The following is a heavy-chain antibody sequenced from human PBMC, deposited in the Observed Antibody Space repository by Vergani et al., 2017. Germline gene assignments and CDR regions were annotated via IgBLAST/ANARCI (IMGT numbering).Heavy chain of an antibody. Sequence: EVQLVESGGGLIQPGGSLRLSCAASGFTVSSNYMSWVRQAPGKGLEWVSVIYSGGRRYYADSVKGRFTISRDNSKNTLYVQMNSLRAEDTAVYYCAREVGYSSLAFDYWGQGTLVTVSS. V-gene: IGHV3-53*01. CDR3: AREVGYSSLAFDY. CDR2: IYSGGRR. J-gene: IGHJ4*02. D-gene: IGHD6-13*01. CDR1: GFTVSSNY.